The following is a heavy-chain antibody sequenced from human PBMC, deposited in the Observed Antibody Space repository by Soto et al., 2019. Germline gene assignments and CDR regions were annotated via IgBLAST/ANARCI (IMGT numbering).Heavy chain of an antibody. CDR3: ARSSRAYDILTGSVIKPGYGMDV. J-gene: IGHJ6*02. Sequence: GGSLRLSCAASGFTFSSYAMHWVRQAPGKGLEWVAVISYDGSNKYYADSVKGRFTISRDNSKNTLYLQMNSLRAEDTAVYYCARSSRAYDILTGSVIKPGYGMDVWGQGTTVTVSS. V-gene: IGHV3-30-3*01. CDR2: ISYDGSNK. D-gene: IGHD3-9*01. CDR1: GFTFSSYA.